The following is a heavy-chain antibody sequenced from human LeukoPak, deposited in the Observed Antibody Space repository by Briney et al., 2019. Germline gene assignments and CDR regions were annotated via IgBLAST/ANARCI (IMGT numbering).Heavy chain of an antibody. D-gene: IGHD6-25*01. CDR2: IYPGNSET. Sequence: GESLKISCEGSGFTFAMYWIGWVRQMPGKGLECMGTIYPGNSETRYSPSFQGHVTISVDKSLRVTYLQWSSLKASDSATYYCVLRASSGGSGDWFDPWGQGTLVTVSS. CDR3: VLRASSGGSGDWFDP. CDR1: GFTFAMYW. J-gene: IGHJ5*02. V-gene: IGHV5-51*01.